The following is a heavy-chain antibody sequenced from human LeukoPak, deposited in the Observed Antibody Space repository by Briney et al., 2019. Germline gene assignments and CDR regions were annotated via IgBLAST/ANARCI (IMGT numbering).Heavy chain of an antibody. CDR1: GFTFNTYA. J-gene: IGHJ4*02. CDR3: ARHRSSWLIDY. V-gene: IGHV3-23*01. D-gene: IGHD6-6*01. Sequence: GGSLRLSCAASGFTFNTYAMSWVRQAPWERLQWVSGISDSGGNTYYADSVRGRFTISRDNSKNTLYLQMDSLRAEDTAVYYCARHRSSWLIDYWGQGTLVTVSS. CDR2: ISDSGGNT.